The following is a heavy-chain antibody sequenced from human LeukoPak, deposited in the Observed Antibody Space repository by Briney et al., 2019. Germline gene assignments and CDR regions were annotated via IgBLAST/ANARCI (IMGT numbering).Heavy chain of an antibody. V-gene: IGHV3-23*01. CDR1: GFTFSGYA. CDR2: ISGSGGST. D-gene: IGHD6-25*01. Sequence: GGSLRLSCAASGFTFSGYAMSWVRQAPGKGLEWVSAISGSGGSTYYADSVKGRLTISRDNSKNTLYLQMNSLRAEDTAVYYCAKDSGFSGYNIFDYWGQGTLVTVSS. CDR3: AKDSGFSGYNIFDY. J-gene: IGHJ4*02.